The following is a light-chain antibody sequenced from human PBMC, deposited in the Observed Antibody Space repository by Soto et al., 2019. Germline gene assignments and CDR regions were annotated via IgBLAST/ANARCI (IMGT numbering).Light chain of an antibody. CDR1: QSISGN. J-gene: IGKJ1*01. CDR3: QQYNSWPRT. CDR2: GAS. V-gene: IGKV3-15*01. Sequence: ETVMTQSPATLSVSPGERATLSCRASQSISGNLAWYQQKPGPAPRLLIYGASTRATDIPGRFSGSGSGTEFTLTISSLQSEDFAVYYGQQYNSWPRTFGQGTKVEIK.